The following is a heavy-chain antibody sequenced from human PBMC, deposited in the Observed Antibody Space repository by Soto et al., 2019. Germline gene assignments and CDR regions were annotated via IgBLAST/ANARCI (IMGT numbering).Heavy chain of an antibody. CDR3: ARVEGRFYYVMAV. CDR2: IYHSGST. Sequence: SEIMRLRYAVADGSISSSNCWRCVRQHPGKGLEWIGEIYHSGSTNYNPSLKSRVTISVDKSKNQFSLKLSSVTAADTAVYYCARVEGRFYYVMAVWGQGTTVTV. CDR1: DGSISSSNC. J-gene: IGHJ6*02. V-gene: IGHV4-4*02.